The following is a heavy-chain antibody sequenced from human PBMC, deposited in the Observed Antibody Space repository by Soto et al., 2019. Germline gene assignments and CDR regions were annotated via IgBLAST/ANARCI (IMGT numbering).Heavy chain of an antibody. V-gene: IGHV4-61*03. Sequence: QVRLQESGPGLVKPTETLSLTCTVSGASVSSGSYHWSWIRQPPGKGLEWIGYIYSSGSTNYNPSLESRVTISVDTSENHFSLKLTSVTAADTAVYYCARYPPNDAFDIWGQGTMVTVSS. J-gene: IGHJ3*02. CDR1: GASVSSGSYH. CDR3: ARYPPNDAFDI. CDR2: IYSSGST.